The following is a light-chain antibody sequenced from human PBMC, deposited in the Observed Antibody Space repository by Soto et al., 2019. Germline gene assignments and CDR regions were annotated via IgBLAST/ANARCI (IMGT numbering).Light chain of an antibody. Sequence: DIQMSQSPSSLSASIGDTVTISWRASQNIERYLNWYQQKEGRAPQLLMFAAANLESGVPSRFRGSGSGTDFTLTISSLQPEDFATYYCQQTHSTIHSFGQGTKVDI. CDR1: QNIERY. CDR2: AAA. CDR3: QQTHSTIHS. J-gene: IGKJ2*01. V-gene: IGKV1-39*01.